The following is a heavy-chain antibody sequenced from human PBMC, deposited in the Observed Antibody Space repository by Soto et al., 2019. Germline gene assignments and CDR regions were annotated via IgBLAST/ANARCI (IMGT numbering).Heavy chain of an antibody. Sequence: EVQLVESGGGLVQPGGSLRLSCAASGFTVSSNYMSWVRQAPGKGLEWVSVIYSGGSTYYEDSVKGRFTISRDNSKNTLYLQMNSLRAEDTAVYDCARDRAGDYDSAGLDDWGQGTLVTVSS. CDR3: ARDRAGDYDSAGLDD. CDR1: GFTVSSNY. CDR2: IYSGGST. D-gene: IGHD4-17*01. J-gene: IGHJ4*02. V-gene: IGHV3-66*01.